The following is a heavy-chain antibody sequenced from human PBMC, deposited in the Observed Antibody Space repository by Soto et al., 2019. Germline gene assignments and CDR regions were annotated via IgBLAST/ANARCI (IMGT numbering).Heavy chain of an antibody. CDR3: ASSSSGYGDDFDY. CDR1: GYTFSIYD. J-gene: IGHJ4*02. D-gene: IGHD3-22*01. Sequence: GASVKVSCKASGYTFSIYDINWVRQATGQGLEWMGWMNPNSGNRGYAQKFQGRVTMTRNTSISTAYMELSSLRSEDTAVYYCASSSSGYGDDFDYWGQGTLVTVSS. V-gene: IGHV1-8*01. CDR2: MNPNSGNR.